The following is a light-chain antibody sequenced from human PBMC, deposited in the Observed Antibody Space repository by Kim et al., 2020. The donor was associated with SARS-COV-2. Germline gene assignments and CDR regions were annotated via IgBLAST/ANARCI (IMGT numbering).Light chain of an antibody. CDR1: QIINTY. J-gene: IGKJ2*01. V-gene: IGKV1-5*03. CDR3: QHYIRFPDT. Sequence: SASVGDRVTITCRASQIINTYLAWYQQKPGKAPDLLIYQASSLQIGVPSRFSGSGSGTEFTLTINSLQPDDFATYYCQHYIRFPDTFGQGTKLEI. CDR2: QAS.